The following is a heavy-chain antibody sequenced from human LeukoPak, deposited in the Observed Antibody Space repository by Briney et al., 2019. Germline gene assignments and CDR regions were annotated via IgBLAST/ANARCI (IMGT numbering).Heavy chain of an antibody. J-gene: IGHJ3*02. CDR3: ARGVTFGGVIVPAFDI. CDR2: IYYSGST. V-gene: IGHV4-59*08. CDR1: GGSISSYY. Sequence: KPSETLSLTCTVSGGSISSYYWSWIRQPPGKGLEWIGYIYYSGSTNYNPSLKSRVTISLDTSKNQFSLKLSSVTAADTAVYFCARGVTFGGVIVPAFDIWGQGTMVTVSS. D-gene: IGHD3-16*02.